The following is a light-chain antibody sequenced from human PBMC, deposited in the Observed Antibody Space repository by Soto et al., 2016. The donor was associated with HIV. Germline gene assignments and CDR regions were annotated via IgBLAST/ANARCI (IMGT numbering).Light chain of an antibody. Sequence: SYELTQPPSVSVAPGKTARITCGGNIIGSKSVHWYQQKPGQAPVLVVYDDSDRPSGIPERFSGSNSGNTATLTISRVGAGDEADYYCQVWDSSSDHPGVFGGGTKLTVL. J-gene: IGLJ3*02. CDR2: DDS. CDR1: IIGSKS. CDR3: QVWDSSSDHPGV. V-gene: IGLV3-21*03.